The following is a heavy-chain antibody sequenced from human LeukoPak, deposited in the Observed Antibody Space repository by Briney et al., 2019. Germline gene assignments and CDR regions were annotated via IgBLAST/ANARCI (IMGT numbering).Heavy chain of an antibody. V-gene: IGHV1-69*13. D-gene: IGHD3-22*01. CDR3: AKDKERVITAVGAFDI. Sequence: SVKVSCKASGGTFSSYAISWVRQASGQGLEWMGGIIPIFGTANYAQKFQGRVTITADESTSTAYMELSSLRSEDTAVYYCAKDKERVITAVGAFDIWGQGTMVTVSS. CDR1: GGTFSSYA. J-gene: IGHJ3*02. CDR2: IIPIFGTA.